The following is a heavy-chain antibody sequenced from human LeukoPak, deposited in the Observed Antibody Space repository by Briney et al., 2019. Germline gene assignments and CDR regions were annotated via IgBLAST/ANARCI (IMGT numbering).Heavy chain of an antibody. V-gene: IGHV3-23*01. J-gene: IGHJ4*02. CDR1: GFTFNTYS. CDR2: ISDSGGGT. CDR3: DGADF. Sequence: GGSLRLSCAASGFTFNTYSMNWARQAPGKGLDWVSTISDSGGGTYYADSVKGRFTISRDNSKNTLYLQMNSLRAEDTAVYYCDGADFWGQGTLVTVSS.